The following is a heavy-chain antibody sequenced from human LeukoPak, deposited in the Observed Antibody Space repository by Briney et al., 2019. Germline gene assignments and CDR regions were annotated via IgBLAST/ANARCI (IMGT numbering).Heavy chain of an antibody. CDR2: INHSGST. J-gene: IGHJ6*02. V-gene: IGHV4-34*04. CDR1: GGSFSGYY. CDR3: ARVPSTAAHYYYYSGMDV. D-gene: IGHD4-17*01. Sequence: SETLSLTCAVYGGSFSGYYWSWIRQPPGKGLEWVGEINHSGSTNTHPSLKSRAPISEDTSKNQFSRKLSSVTAADTAVYYCARVPSTAAHYYYYSGMDVWGQGTTVTVSS.